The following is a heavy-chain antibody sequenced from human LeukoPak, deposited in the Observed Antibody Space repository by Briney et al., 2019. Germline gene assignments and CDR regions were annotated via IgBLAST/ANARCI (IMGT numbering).Heavy chain of an antibody. CDR1: GFTVSSNY. J-gene: IGHJ6*02. Sequence: GGSLRLPCAASGFTVSSNYMSWVRQAPGKGLEWVSVIYSGGSTYYADSVKGRFTISRDNSKNTLYLQMNSLRAEDTAVYYCARDGDSGSYYYYYGMDVWGQGTTVTVSS. CDR3: ARDGDSGSYYYYYGMDV. CDR2: IYSGGST. D-gene: IGHD1-26*01. V-gene: IGHV3-66*01.